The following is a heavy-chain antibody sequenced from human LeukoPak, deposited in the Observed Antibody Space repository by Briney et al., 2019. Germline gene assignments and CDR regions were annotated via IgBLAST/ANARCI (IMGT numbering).Heavy chain of an antibody. V-gene: IGHV1-69*05. D-gene: IGHD1-26*01. CDR3: ARYTRTEWELPS. Sequence: ASVKVSCKASGDIFSNYGISWVRQAPGQGLEWMGGIIPFFGSANYAQKFQGRVTITTDESTSTAYMELSSLRSEDTAVYFCARYTRTEWELPSWGQGTLVTVSS. CDR1: GDIFSNYG. J-gene: IGHJ5*02. CDR2: IIPFFGSA.